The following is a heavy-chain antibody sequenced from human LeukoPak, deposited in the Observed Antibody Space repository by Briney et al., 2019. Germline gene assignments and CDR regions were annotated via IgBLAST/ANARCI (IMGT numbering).Heavy chain of an antibody. CDR2: IYSGGST. V-gene: IGHV3-66*01. J-gene: IGHJ6*02. Sequence: GGSLRLSCAASGFTVSSNYMSWVRQAPGKGLEWVSVIYSGGSTYYADSVKGRFTISRDNSKNTLYLQMNSLRAEDTAVYYCARSDYNYYYYGMDVWGQGTTVTVSS. D-gene: IGHD4-11*01. CDR3: ARSDYNYYYYGMDV. CDR1: GFTVSSNY.